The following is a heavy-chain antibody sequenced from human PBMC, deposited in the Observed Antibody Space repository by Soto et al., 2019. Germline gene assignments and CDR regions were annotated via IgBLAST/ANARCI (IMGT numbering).Heavy chain of an antibody. CDR3: AKEGPITNWYFAY. D-gene: IGHD1-1*01. CDR1: GFTFSSYG. J-gene: IGHJ4*02. V-gene: IGHV3-30*18. CDR2: ISYDGNVA. Sequence: QVQLVESGGGVVQPGRSLRLSCAASGFTFSSYGMHWVRQAPGKGLEWVTVISYDGNVAYYADSVEGRFTISRDNSKNTLYLQMNSLRTEDTAMYYCAKEGPITNWYFAYWGQGTLVTVSS.